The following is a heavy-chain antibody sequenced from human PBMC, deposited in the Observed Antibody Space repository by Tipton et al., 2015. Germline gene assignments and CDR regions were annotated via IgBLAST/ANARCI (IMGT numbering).Heavy chain of an antibody. J-gene: IGHJ4*02. CDR2: IYYSGST. CDR1: GGSISSSDYY. V-gene: IGHV4-39*01. Sequence: TLSLTCTVSGGSISSSDYYWVWLRQPPGMGLECIGTIYYSGSTYYNPSLKSRVTISVDTSKNQFSLRLNSVTAADTAVYHCARDSFGYYSFDSWGPGTLVTVSS. D-gene: IGHD3-22*01. CDR3: ARDSFGYYSFDS.